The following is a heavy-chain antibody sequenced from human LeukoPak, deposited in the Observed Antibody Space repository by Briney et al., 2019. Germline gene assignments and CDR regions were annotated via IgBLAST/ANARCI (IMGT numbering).Heavy chain of an antibody. J-gene: IGHJ5*02. CDR2: IYYSGST. D-gene: IGHD5-12*01. V-gene: IGHV4-59*01. CDR1: GGSISSYY. CDR3: AAGVATEMPDP. Sequence: SETLSLTCTVSGGSISSYYWSWIRQPPGKGLEWIGYIYYSGSTNYNPSLKSRVTISVDTSKNQFSLKLSSVTAADTAVYYCAAGVATEMPDPWGQGTLVTVSS.